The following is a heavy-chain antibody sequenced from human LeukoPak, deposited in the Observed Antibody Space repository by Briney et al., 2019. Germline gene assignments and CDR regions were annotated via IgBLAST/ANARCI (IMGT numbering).Heavy chain of an antibody. Sequence: ESGGSLRLSCAASGFTFSSYAMSWVRQAPGKGLVWVSRINSDGSSTSYADSVKGRFTISRDNAKNTLYLQMNSLRAEDTAVYYCARSVSGPWGDDAFDIWGQGTMVTVSS. D-gene: IGHD3-3*01. CDR3: ARSVSGPWGDDAFDI. J-gene: IGHJ3*02. V-gene: IGHV3-74*01. CDR1: GFTFSSYA. CDR2: INSDGSST.